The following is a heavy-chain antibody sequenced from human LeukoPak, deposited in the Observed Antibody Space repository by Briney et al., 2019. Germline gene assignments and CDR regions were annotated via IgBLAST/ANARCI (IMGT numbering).Heavy chain of an antibody. V-gene: IGHV4-59*01. CDR1: GGSISSYY. Sequence: SKTLSLTCTVSGGSISSYYWSWIRQPPGKGLEWIGYIYYSGSTNYNPSLKSRVTISVDTSKNQFSLKLSSVTAADTAVYYCARDTVATNFWGQGTLVTVSS. D-gene: IGHD5-12*01. J-gene: IGHJ4*02. CDR3: ARDTVATNF. CDR2: IYYSGST.